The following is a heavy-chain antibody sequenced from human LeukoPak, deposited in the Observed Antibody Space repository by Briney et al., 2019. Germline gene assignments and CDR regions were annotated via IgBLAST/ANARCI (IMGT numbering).Heavy chain of an antibody. V-gene: IGHV3-9*01. J-gene: IGHJ4*02. Sequence: GGSLRLSCAASGFTFDDYAMHWVRQAPGKGLEWVSGISWNSGSIGYADSVKGRFTISRDNAKNSLYLQMNSLRAEDTAVYYCARGYLAVAGDYWGQGTLVTVSS. D-gene: IGHD6-19*01. CDR1: GFTFDDYA. CDR3: ARGYLAVAGDY. CDR2: ISWNSGSI.